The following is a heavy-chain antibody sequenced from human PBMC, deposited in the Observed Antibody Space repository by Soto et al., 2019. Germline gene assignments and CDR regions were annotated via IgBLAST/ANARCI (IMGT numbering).Heavy chain of an antibody. J-gene: IGHJ3*02. CDR1: CGSISSYY. CDR3: ASHSAPEAYYYDSSGPQITGSAFDI. V-gene: IGHV4-4*07. D-gene: IGHD3-22*01. Sequence: PSETLSLTCTVSCGSISSYYWSWIRQPAGKGLEWIGRIYTSGSTNYNPSLKSRVTMSVDTSKNQFSLKLSSVTAADTAVYYCASHSAPEAYYYDSSGPQITGSAFDIWGQGTMVTVSS. CDR2: IYTSGST.